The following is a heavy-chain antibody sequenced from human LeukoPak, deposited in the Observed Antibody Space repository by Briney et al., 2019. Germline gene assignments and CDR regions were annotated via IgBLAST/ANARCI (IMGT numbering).Heavy chain of an antibody. V-gene: IGHV3-30*18. CDR1: GFTLSTYG. D-gene: IGHD6-13*01. Sequence: GGSLRLSCAASGFTLSTYGMHWIRQAPGKGLEWVAFISFDGSNKYYADSVKGRFTISRDNPKNTLYLQMNSLRAEDTAVYYCAKDYWSATDPAAAGLSGYWGQGTLVTVSS. CDR3: AKDYWSATDPAAAGLSGY. J-gene: IGHJ4*02. CDR2: ISFDGSNK.